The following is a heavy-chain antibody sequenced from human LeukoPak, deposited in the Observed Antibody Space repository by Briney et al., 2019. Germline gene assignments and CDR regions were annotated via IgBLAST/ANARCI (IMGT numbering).Heavy chain of an antibody. CDR2: INHSGST. V-gene: IGHV4-34*01. J-gene: IGHJ4*02. CDR3: ARGPPLGALDY. Sequence: SETLSLTCAVYGGSFSGYYWSRIRQPPGKGLEWVGEINHSGSTNYNPSLKSRVTISVDTSKNQFSLKLSSVTAADTAVYYCARGPPLGALDYWGQGTLVTVSS. CDR1: GGSFSGYY. D-gene: IGHD4-17*01.